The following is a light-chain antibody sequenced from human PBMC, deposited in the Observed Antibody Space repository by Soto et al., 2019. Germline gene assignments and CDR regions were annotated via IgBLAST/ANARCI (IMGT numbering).Light chain of an antibody. J-gene: IGKJ4*01. CDR3: QQYSSDPLT. V-gene: IGKV1-16*02. CDR1: QDISDY. CDR2: AAS. Sequence: DIQMTQSPSSLSASVGDRVTITCRASQDISDYLAWFQQKPGKAPKSLIYAASRLQSGVPSKFSGSGFGTDFTLTIGSLEPEDFATYYCQQYSSDPLTFGGGTKVEI.